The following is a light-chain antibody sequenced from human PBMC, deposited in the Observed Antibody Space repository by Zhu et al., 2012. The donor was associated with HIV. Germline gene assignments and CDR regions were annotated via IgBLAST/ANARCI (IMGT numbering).Light chain of an antibody. J-gene: IGKJ2*01. CDR2: GAS. Sequence: EIVMTQSPATLSVSPGERATLSCRASQSVSSNLAWYQQKPGQAPRLLIYGASTRATGIPARFSGSGSGTEFTLTISSLQSEDFAVYYCQQYNNWPPMYTFGQGTKLWRSN. V-gene: IGKV3-15*01. CDR1: QSVSSN. CDR3: QQYNNWPPMYT.